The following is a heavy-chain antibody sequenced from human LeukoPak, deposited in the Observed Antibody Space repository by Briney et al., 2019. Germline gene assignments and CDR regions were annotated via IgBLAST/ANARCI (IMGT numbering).Heavy chain of an antibody. CDR2: ISGSGNSP. J-gene: IGHJ4*02. Sequence: GGSLRLSCAASGFTFSSYAMIWVRQAPGKGLEWVSGISGSGNSPNYADSVTGRFTISRDNSKNTLYLQMNSLRAEDTAVYYCAKDLRYTGGWRQIDYWGQGTLVTVSS. D-gene: IGHD6-19*01. CDR1: GFTFSSYA. CDR3: AKDLRYTGGWRQIDY. V-gene: IGHV3-23*01.